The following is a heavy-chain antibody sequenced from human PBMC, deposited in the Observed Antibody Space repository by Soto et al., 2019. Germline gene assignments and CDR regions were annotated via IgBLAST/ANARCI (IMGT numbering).Heavy chain of an antibody. J-gene: IGHJ3*02. Sequence: QVQLQESGPGLVKPSQTLSLTCTVSGGSISSGGYYWSWIRQHPGKGLEWIGYIYYSGSTYYNPSLKSRVTISVDTSKNQSSLKLSSVTAADTAVYYCARYGDPTRHNAFDIWGQGTMVTVSS. D-gene: IGHD4-17*01. V-gene: IGHV4-31*03. CDR3: ARYGDPTRHNAFDI. CDR1: GGSISSGGYY. CDR2: IYYSGST.